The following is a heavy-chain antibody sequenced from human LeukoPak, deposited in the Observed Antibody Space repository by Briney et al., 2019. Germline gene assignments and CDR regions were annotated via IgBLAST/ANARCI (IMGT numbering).Heavy chain of an antibody. J-gene: IGHJ4*02. D-gene: IGHD6-19*01. CDR1: GFIFNNYA. CDR2: ISWNSGSI. CDR3: AKDNRRHYTSGPNPDSLH. Sequence: GGSLRLSCAGSGFIFNNYAMHWVRQPPGKGLEWVSGISWNSGSIDYADSVKGRFTISRDNAKNSLYLQMNGLRVEDTAFYYCAKDNRRHYTSGPNPDSLHWGQGALVTVSS. V-gene: IGHV3-9*01.